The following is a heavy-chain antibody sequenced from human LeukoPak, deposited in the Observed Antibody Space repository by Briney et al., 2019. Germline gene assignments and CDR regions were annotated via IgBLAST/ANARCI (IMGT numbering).Heavy chain of an antibody. J-gene: IGHJ4*02. CDR2: ISSTSTYK. D-gene: IGHD3-16*01. Sequence: PGGSLRLSCAASGFTFSDNYMGWIRQAPGKGLEWVSYISSTSTYKNYAEYVRGRFTISRDSSKNKLYLQMSSLRAEDTAFYYCARDVGSMIMKPGYWGQGTLVTVSS. CDR1: GFTFSDNY. V-gene: IGHV3-11*05. CDR3: ARDVGSMIMKPGY.